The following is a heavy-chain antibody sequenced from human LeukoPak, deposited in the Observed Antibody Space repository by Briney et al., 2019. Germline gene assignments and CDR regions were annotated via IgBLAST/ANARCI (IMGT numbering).Heavy chain of an antibody. CDR3: ARDLAGPPQEAFDI. CDR1: GLTFSSYW. Sequence: PGGSLRLSCAASGLTFSSYWMSWVRQAPGKGQEWVANIKQDGSEKHYVDSVTGRFTISRDNAKNSLYLQMNSLRADDTAVYYCARDLAGPPQEAFDIWGQGTMVTVSS. J-gene: IGHJ3*02. CDR2: IKQDGSEK. V-gene: IGHV3-7*01.